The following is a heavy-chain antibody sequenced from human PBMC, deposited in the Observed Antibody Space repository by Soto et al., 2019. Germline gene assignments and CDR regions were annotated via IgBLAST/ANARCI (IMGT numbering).Heavy chain of an antibody. CDR1: GFIYSNYW. J-gene: IGHJ4*02. Sequence: EVQLVESGGGLVQPGGSLRLSCAASGFIYSNYWMHWVRQVPGKGLVWVSRINGDGSSTNYADSVKSRFTISRDNAKNTVYLHMNTLRAEDTAVYYCARGARGFYYFDYWGQGILVTVSS. CDR2: INGDGSST. D-gene: IGHD3-10*01. V-gene: IGHV3-74*01. CDR3: ARGARGFYYFDY.